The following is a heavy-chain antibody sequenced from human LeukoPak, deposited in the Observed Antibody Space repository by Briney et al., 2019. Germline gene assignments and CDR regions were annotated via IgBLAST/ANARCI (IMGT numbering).Heavy chain of an antibody. V-gene: IGHV3-7*04. J-gene: IGHJ1*01. CDR3: TRGAWDGYNYG. CDR2: IKYDGSEE. CDR1: GLTFRTYW. D-gene: IGHD5-24*01. Sequence: GGSLRLSCAASGLTFRTYWMSWVRQAPGKGLEGVAYIKYDGSEEYYVDSVKGRFTISRDNAKNSLYLQLNSLGAEDTAMYYCTRGAWDGYNYGWGQGTLVTVSS.